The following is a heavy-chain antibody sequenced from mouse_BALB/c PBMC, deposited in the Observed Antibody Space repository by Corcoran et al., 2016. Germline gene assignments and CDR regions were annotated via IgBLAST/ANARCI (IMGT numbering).Heavy chain of an antibody. CDR3: ASNSLLRLEALDY. V-gene: IGHV1-26*01. D-gene: IGHD1-2*01. J-gene: IGHJ4*01. CDR1: GYSFTGYY. Sequence: EVQLQPSGPELVKPGASVKISCKASGYSFTGYYKQWVKQSHVKSLEWIGRINPYNGATSYNQNFKDKTSLTVDKSSSTAYMELHSLTSEDSAVYYCASNSLLRLEALDYLGQGTSVTVSS. CDR2: INPYNGAT.